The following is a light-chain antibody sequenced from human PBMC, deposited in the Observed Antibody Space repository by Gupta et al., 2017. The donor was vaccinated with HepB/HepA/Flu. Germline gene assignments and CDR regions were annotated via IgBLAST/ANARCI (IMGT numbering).Light chain of an antibody. Sequence: SVLTQPPSVSGAPGQRVTISCTGSSTNIGAGYDVHWYQQFPGTAPKLLIYGTSNRPSGVPDRFSGSKSGTSASLAITGLQAEDEADYYCQSYDSSLSGSVFGGGTKVTVL. CDR3: QSYDSSLSGSV. V-gene: IGLV1-40*01. CDR2: GTS. J-gene: IGLJ3*02. CDR1: STNIGAGYD.